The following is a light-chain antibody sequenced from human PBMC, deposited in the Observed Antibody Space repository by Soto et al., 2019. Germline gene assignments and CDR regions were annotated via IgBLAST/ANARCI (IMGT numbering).Light chain of an antibody. CDR2: SAS. V-gene: IGKV3-20*01. CDR3: QQYGSSRNT. J-gene: IGKJ2*01. Sequence: ENVLTQSPGTLALSPGERATLSCRASQSVTSSYLAWYQQKPGQAPRLLIYSASSRATGVPDRFSGSGSATAFPLTISRVEAEDFAVYYCQQYGSSRNTFGQGTKVDIK. CDR1: QSVTSSY.